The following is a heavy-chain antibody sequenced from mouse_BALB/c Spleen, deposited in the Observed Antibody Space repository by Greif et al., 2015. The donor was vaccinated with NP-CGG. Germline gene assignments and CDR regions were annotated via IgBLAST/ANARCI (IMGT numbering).Heavy chain of an antibody. J-gene: IGHJ3*01. CDR2: INPYNDGT. D-gene: IGHD1-1*01. CDR3: AITTVVDRWPWFAY. V-gene: IGHV1-14*01. CDR1: GYTFTSYV. Sequence: VQLQQSGPELVKPGASVRMSCKASGYTFTSYVMHWVKQKPGQGLEWIGYINPYNDGTKYNEKFKGKATLTSDKSSSTAYMELSSLTSEDSAVYYCAITTVVDRWPWFAYWGQGTLVTVSA.